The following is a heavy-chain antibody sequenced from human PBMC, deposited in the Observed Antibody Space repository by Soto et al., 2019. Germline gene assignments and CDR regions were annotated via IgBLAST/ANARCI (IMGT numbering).Heavy chain of an antibody. CDR3: AREKWGSGSRWLDP. J-gene: IGHJ5*02. D-gene: IGHD6-19*01. V-gene: IGHV1-3*01. Sequence: GASVKVSCTASGYTYISYSMHWVRQAPGQRLEWMGWINVGNGNTKYSQNFQGRVTINQDTSASTAYMELSSLTSEDTAVYYCAREKWGSGSRWLDPWGQGSLVTSPQ. CDR1: GYTYISYS. CDR2: INVGNGNT.